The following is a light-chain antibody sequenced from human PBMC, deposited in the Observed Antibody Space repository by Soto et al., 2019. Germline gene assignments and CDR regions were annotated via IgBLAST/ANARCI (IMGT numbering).Light chain of an antibody. V-gene: IGLV2-14*01. CDR2: EVS. CDR3: SSYTSSSTLEVV. CDR1: SSDVGGYNY. J-gene: IGLJ2*01. Sequence: QSVLTQPASVSGSPGQSITISCTGTSSDVGGYNYVSWYQQHPGKAPKLMIYEVSNRPSGVSNRFSGSKSGNTASLTISGLRAEDEADYYCSSYTSSSTLEVVFGGGTKLTVL.